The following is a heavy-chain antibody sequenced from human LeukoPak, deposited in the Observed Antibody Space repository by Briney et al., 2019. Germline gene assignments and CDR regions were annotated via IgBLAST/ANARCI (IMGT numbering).Heavy chain of an antibody. CDR3: AKDGGGSYYSYYYYMDV. J-gene: IGHJ6*03. CDR2: IRYDGSNK. Sequence: PGGSLRLSCAASGFTFSSYGMHWVRQAPGKGLEWVAFIRYDGSNKYYADSVKGRFTISRDNSKNTLYLQMNSLRAEDTAVYYCAKDGGGSYYSYYYYMDVWGKGTTVTVPS. V-gene: IGHV3-30*02. CDR1: GFTFSSYG. D-gene: IGHD1-26*01.